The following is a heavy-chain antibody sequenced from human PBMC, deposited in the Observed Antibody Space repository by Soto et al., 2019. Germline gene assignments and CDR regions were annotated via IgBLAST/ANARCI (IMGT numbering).Heavy chain of an antibody. CDR3: ARRLCSGGTCAVDY. CDR2: IAHSGSI. CDR1: GGSFSGYY. V-gene: IGHV4-34*01. Sequence: QVQLQQWGTGLLKPSETLSLTCAVYGGSFSGYYWSWIRQPPGMGLEWIGEIAHSGSINYNPSLKSRVTISVDTSKTQFSLKLNSVTAADTAVYHCARRLCSGGTCAVDYWGQGNLVTVSS. D-gene: IGHD2-15*01. J-gene: IGHJ4*02.